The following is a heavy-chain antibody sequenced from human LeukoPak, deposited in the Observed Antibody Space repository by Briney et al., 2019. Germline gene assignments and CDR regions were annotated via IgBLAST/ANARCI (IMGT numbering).Heavy chain of an antibody. Sequence: GGSLRLSCAASGFTFSSYATSWVRQAPGKGLEWVSAISGSGGSTYYADSVKGRFTISRDNSKNTLYLQMNSLRAEDTAVYYCAKGDDYYDSSGYLAWGQGTLVTVSS. CDR2: ISGSGGST. CDR1: GFTFSSYA. D-gene: IGHD3-22*01. CDR3: AKGDDYYDSSGYLA. J-gene: IGHJ5*02. V-gene: IGHV3-23*01.